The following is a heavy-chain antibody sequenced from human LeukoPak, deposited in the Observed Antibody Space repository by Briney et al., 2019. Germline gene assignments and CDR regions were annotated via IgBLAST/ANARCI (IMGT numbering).Heavy chain of an antibody. V-gene: IGHV4-34*01. CDR2: INHSGST. D-gene: IGHD3-10*01. J-gene: IGHJ6*02. CDR3: ARAPYYGSGGMDV. Sequence: SETLSLTCAVYGGSFSGYYWSWIRQPPGKGLEWIGEINHSGSTNYNPSLKSRVTISVDTSKNQFSLKLSSVTAADTAVYYCARAPYYGSGGMDVWGQGTTVTVSS. CDR1: GGSFSGYY.